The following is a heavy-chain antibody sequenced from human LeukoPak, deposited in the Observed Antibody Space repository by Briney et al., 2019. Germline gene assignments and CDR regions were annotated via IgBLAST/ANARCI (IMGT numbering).Heavy chain of an antibody. Sequence: PGGSLRVSCAASGFTVSSNYMSWVRQAPGKGLEWVSVIYSGGSTYYADSVKCRFTISRDNSKNTLYLQMNSLRAEDTAVYYCARDEQQLSFDYWGQGTLVTVSS. D-gene: IGHD6-13*01. CDR3: ARDEQQLSFDY. CDR1: GFTVSSNY. J-gene: IGHJ4*02. CDR2: IYSGGST. V-gene: IGHV3-66*01.